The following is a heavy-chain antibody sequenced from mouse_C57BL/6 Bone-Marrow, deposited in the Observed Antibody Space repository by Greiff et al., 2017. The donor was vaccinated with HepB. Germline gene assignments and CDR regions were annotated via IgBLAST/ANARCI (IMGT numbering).Heavy chain of an antibody. V-gene: IGHV5-6*01. CDR3: ARGRGRDY. D-gene: IGHD3-3*01. CDR1: GFTFSSYG. CDR2: ISSGGSYT. Sequence: EVQLQESGGDLVKPGGSLKLSCAASGFTFSSYGMSWVRQTPDKRLEWVATISSGGSYTYYPDSVKGRFTISRDNAKNTLYLQMSSLKSEDTAMYYCARGRGRDYWGQGTTLTVSS. J-gene: IGHJ2*01.